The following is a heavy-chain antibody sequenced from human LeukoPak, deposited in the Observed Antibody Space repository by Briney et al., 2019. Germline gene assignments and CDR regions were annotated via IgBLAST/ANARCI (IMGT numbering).Heavy chain of an antibody. J-gene: IGHJ4*02. CDR3: AREKNSSSWAFDY. CDR2: ISSSSSYI. V-gene: IGHV3-21*01. Sequence: PGGSLRLSCAASGFTFSSYSMNWVRQAPGKGLEWVSSISSSSSYIYYADSVKGRFTISRDNAKNSLYLQMNSLRAEDTAVYYCAREKNSSSWAFDYWGQGTLVTVSS. CDR1: GFTFSSYS. D-gene: IGHD6-13*01.